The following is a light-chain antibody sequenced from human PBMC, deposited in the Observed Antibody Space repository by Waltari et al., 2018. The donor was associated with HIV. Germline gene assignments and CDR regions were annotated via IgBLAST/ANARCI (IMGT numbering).Light chain of an antibody. CDR1: QRVLYSSNNKNY. J-gene: IGKJ2*01. CDR3: QQYYSTLYT. V-gene: IGKV4-1*01. Sequence: DIVMTQSPDSLAVSLGERDTINCKSSQRVLYSSNNKNYLAWYQQKPGQPPKLLIYWASTRECGVPDRFSGSGSGTDFTLTISSLQAEDVAVYYCQQYYSTLYTFGQGTKLEIK. CDR2: WAS.